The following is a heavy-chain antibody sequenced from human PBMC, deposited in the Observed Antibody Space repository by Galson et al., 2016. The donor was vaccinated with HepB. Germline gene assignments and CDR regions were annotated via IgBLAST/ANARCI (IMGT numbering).Heavy chain of an antibody. Sequence: SVKVSCKASEGTFSSYVFSWVRQAPGQGLEWMGGIVPIFGTPNYAQEFQGRVTITADDSTSTAYMELSSLRSDDTAVYYCARAFRQGSSWYGGFHYYGMDVWGQGTTVTVSS. CDR1: EGTFSSYV. CDR2: IVPIFGTP. V-gene: IGHV1-69*13. D-gene: IGHD6-13*01. J-gene: IGHJ6*02. CDR3: ARAFRQGSSWYGGFHYYGMDV.